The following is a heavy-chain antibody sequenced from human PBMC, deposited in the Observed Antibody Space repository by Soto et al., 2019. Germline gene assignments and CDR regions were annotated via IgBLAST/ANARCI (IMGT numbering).Heavy chain of an antibody. CDR2: ISGSGGST. D-gene: IGHD2-21*01. CDR1: GFTFSSYA. Sequence: GGSLRLSCAASGFTFSSYAMSWVRQAPGKGLEWVSAISGSGGSTYYADSVKGRFTISRDNSKNTLYLQMNSLRAEDTAVYYCARDGVNNYYYYGMDVWGQGTTVTVSS. V-gene: IGHV3-23*01. CDR3: ARDGVNNYYYYGMDV. J-gene: IGHJ6*02.